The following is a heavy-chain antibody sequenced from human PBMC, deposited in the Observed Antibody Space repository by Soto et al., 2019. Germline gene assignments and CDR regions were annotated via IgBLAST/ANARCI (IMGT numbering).Heavy chain of an antibody. Sequence: GGSLRLSCAASGFTFSDYYMSWIRQAPGKGLEWVSYISSSGSTIYYADSVKGRFTISRDNAKNSLYLQMNSLRAEDTAVYYCARGNVDIVATITGYYYGMDVWGQGTTVTVSS. CDR2: ISSSGSTI. CDR3: ARGNVDIVATITGYYYGMDV. CDR1: GFTFSDYY. V-gene: IGHV3-11*01. D-gene: IGHD5-12*01. J-gene: IGHJ6*02.